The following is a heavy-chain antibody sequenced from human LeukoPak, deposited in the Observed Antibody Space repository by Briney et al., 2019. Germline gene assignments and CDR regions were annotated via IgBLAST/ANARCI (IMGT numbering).Heavy chain of an antibody. CDR1: GFTFSMYW. Sequence: GGSLRLSCTDSGFTFSMYWMSWVRQAPGKGLEWLASIKPDGSAAIYVDSMKGRFTISRDNAKNSLYLQLNSPTVEDTAVYYCATHSDWRFDFWGQGTLVTVSS. CDR3: ATHSDWRFDF. J-gene: IGHJ4*02. CDR2: IKPDGSAA. D-gene: IGHD6-19*01. V-gene: IGHV3-7*01.